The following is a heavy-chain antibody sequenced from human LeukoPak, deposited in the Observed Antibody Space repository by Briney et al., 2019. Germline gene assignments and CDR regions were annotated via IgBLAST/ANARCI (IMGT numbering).Heavy chain of an antibody. J-gene: IGHJ4*02. Sequence: GGSLRLSCAASGFTFSNYAMHWVRQGPGKGLDWVGVISYDGRNKYYEDSVKGRFTISRDNSKKTLYLEMNILRAEDTAVYNCARDRSGWYGTQAFDYWGQGTLVTVSS. CDR2: ISYDGRNK. CDR3: ARDRSGWYGTQAFDY. CDR1: GFTFSNYA. D-gene: IGHD6-19*01. V-gene: IGHV3-30*04.